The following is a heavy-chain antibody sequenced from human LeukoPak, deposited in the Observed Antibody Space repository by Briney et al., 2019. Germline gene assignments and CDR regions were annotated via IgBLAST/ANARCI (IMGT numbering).Heavy chain of an antibody. CDR2: FDPEDGET. D-gene: IGHD6-13*01. J-gene: IGHJ4*02. CDR3: ATLPRSSSWDPHFDY. Sequence: ASVKVSCKVSGYTLTELSMHWVRQAPGKGLEWMGGFDPEDGETIYAQKFQGRVTMTEDTSTDTAYMGLSSLRSEDTAVYYCATLPRSSSWDPHFDYWGQGTLVTVSS. V-gene: IGHV1-24*01. CDR1: GYTLTELS.